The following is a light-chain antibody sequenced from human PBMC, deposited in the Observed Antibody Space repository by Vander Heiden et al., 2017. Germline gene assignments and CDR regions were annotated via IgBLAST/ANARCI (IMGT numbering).Light chain of an antibody. CDR3: SSYTSSSTLYV. Sequence: HSALTQPASVSGSPGQSITISCTGTSSDVGGYNYVSWYQQHPGKAPKLMIYDVSNRPSGVSDRFPGSKSGNTASLTISGLQAEDEADYYCSSYTSSSTLYVFGTGTKVTVL. J-gene: IGLJ1*01. CDR1: SSDVGGYNY. CDR2: DVS. V-gene: IGLV2-14*01.